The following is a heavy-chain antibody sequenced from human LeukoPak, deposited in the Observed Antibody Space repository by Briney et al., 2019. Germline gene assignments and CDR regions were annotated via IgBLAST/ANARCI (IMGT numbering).Heavy chain of an antibody. CDR2: INPKTGGT. D-gene: IGHD3-9*01. J-gene: IGHJ3*02. Sequence: ASVKVSCKASGGTSSSYAISWVRQAPGQGLEWMGWINPKTGGTNYAQKFQVRVTMTRDTSISTAYMELSSLRSDDTAVYYCARDISINTKNAFDIWGQGTMVTVSS. CDR3: ARDISINTKNAFDI. CDR1: GGTSSSYA. V-gene: IGHV1-2*02.